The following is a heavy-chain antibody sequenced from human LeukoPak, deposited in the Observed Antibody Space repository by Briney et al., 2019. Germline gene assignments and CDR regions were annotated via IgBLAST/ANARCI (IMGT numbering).Heavy chain of an antibody. D-gene: IGHD3-16*02. J-gene: IGHJ4*02. Sequence: GGSLRLSCAASGFTSSSYWMSWVRQAPGKGLEWVANIKQDGSEKYYVDSVKGRFTISRDNAKNSLYLQMNSLRAEDTAVYYCARESYDYVWGSYRSGWVDYWGQGTLVTVSS. CDR3: ARESYDYVWGSYRSGWVDY. CDR1: GFTSSSYW. CDR2: IKQDGSEK. V-gene: IGHV3-7*03.